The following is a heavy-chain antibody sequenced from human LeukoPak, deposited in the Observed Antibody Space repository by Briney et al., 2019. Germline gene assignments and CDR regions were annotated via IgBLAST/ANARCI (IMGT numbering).Heavy chain of an antibody. J-gene: IGHJ4*02. CDR2: FDPEDGET. CDR3: ATYYYDSSGYYADY. D-gene: IGHD3-22*01. CDR1: GYTLTELS. V-gene: IGHV1-24*01. Sequence: ASVTVSCKVSGYTLTELSMHWVRQAPGKGLEWMGGFDPEDGETIYAQKFQGRVTMTEDTSTDTAYMELSSLRSEDTAVYYCATYYYDSSGYYADYWGQGILVTVSS.